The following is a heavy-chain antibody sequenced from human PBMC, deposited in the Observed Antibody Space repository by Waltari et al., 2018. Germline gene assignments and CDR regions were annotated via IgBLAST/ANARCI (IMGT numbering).Heavy chain of an antibody. V-gene: IGHV4-39*01. Sequence: QLQLQESGPGLVKPSETLSLTCTVSGGSISSSSYYWGWIRQPPGKGLEWIGRIYYSGSTYYNPSLKSRVTISVDTSKNQFALKLSSVTAADTAVYYCARHVPGGVGAHARNYFDYWGQGTLVTVSS. J-gene: IGHJ4*02. CDR1: GGSISSSSYY. CDR3: ARHVPGGVGAHARNYFDY. CDR2: IYYSGST. D-gene: IGHD1-26*01.